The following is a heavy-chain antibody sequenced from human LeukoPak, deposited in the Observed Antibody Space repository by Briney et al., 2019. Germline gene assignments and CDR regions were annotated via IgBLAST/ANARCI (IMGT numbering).Heavy chain of an antibody. CDR3: AKDRSGPAEH. CDR1: GFTFSLYW. J-gene: IGHJ1*01. Sequence: GGSLRLSCAASGFTFSLYWMTWVRQAPGKGLEWVSAISGSGGSTFYADSVKGRFTISRDNSKNTLYLQTNSLRVEDTAVYYCAKDRSGPAEHWGQGTLVTVSS. V-gene: IGHV3-23*01. CDR2: ISGSGGST.